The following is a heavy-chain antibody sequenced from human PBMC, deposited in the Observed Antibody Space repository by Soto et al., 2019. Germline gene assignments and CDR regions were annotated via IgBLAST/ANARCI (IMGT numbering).Heavy chain of an antibody. CDR1: GFPFDRYA. V-gene: IGHV3-33*03. Sequence: QVHLAESGGGVVQPGTSLRLSCAASGFPFDRYAIHWVRQDPGKGLEWVAAIWYDGSYTYYGESVKGRFLISRDNSKNTVFLEMNSRRAEDAAVYFCAKGMIAVAAAAFDSWGPGTRVIVSS. CDR2: IWYDGSYT. CDR3: AKGMIAVAAAAFDS. D-gene: IGHD6-13*01. J-gene: IGHJ3*01.